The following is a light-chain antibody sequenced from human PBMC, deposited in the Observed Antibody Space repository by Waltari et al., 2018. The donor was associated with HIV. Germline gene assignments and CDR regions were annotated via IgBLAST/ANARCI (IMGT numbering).Light chain of an antibody. CDR1: QSVSSHY. Sequence: EIVLPQSPGTLSLSPGERATLSCSASQSVSSHYLTWYQQKPGQAPRLLIYGASSRATGIPDRFSGSGSGTDFTLTISRLEPEDFAVYYCQQYGGSPPITFGQGTRLEIK. V-gene: IGKV3-20*01. CDR2: GAS. CDR3: QQYGGSPPIT. J-gene: IGKJ5*01.